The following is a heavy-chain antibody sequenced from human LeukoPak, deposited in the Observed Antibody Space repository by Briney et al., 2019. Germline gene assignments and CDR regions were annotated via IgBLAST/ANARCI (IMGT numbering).Heavy chain of an antibody. D-gene: IGHD3-16*02. Sequence: GGSLRLSCAASGFTFSSHAMSWVRQAPGKGLEWVSAISGSGGSTYYADSVKGRFTISRDNSKNTLYLQMNSLRAEDTAVYYCAKDRDYVWGSYRKFDYWGQGTLVTVSS. CDR2: ISGSGGST. CDR3: AKDRDYVWGSYRKFDY. CDR1: GFTFSSHA. V-gene: IGHV3-23*01. J-gene: IGHJ4*02.